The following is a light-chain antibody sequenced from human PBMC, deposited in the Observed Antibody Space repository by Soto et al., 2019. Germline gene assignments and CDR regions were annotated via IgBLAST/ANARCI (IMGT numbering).Light chain of an antibody. CDR1: RSDVGTYNL. Sequence: QSALTQPASVSGSLGQSITISCTGTRSDVGTYNLVSWYQVHPGKAPELMIYEGSKRPSEISDRFSGSKSGNTASLTISGLHTEDEAYYCCSSYESSNTYVFGSGTKVTVL. CDR3: SSYESSNTYV. V-gene: IGLV2-23*01. CDR2: EGS. J-gene: IGLJ1*01.